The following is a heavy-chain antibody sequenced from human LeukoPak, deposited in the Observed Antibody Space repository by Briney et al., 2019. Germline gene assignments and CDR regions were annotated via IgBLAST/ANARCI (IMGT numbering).Heavy chain of an antibody. V-gene: IGHV4-39*07. CDR3: AANSGWWRYFDL. Sequence: SETLSLTCTVSGGSISSSSYYWGWIRQPPGKGLEWIGSIYYSGSTNYNPSLKSRVTISVDTSKNQFSLKLSSVTAADTAVYYCAANSGWWRYFDLWGRGTLVTVSS. CDR2: IYYSGST. CDR1: GGSISSSSYY. D-gene: IGHD6-19*01. J-gene: IGHJ2*01.